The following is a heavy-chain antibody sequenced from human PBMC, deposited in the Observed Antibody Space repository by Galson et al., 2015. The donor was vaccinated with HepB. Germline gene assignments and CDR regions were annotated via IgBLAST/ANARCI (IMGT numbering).Heavy chain of an antibody. V-gene: IGHV3-49*03. D-gene: IGHD5-12*01. CDR1: GFTFGDYA. CDR3: NRDAIYVDIVATPPYYFDY. Sequence: SLRLSCAASGFTFGDYAMSWFRQAPGKGLEWVGFIRSKAYGGTTEYAASVKGRFTISRDDSKSIAYLQMNSLKTEDTAVYYCNRDAIYVDIVATPPYYFDYWGQGILVTVSS. CDR2: IRSKAYGGTT. J-gene: IGHJ4*02.